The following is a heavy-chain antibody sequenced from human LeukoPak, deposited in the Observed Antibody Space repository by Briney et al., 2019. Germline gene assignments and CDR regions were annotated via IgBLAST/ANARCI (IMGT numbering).Heavy chain of an antibody. Sequence: GGSLRLSCAASGFNVNKSYLSWVRQAPGRGLEWVSVIYSAGTTYYADSVKGRFTISREESKNTVYLQMNSLRAEDTAVYYCARDLAPLLWFGEPREVWGKGTTVTVSS. CDR2: IYSAGTT. CDR1: GFNVNKSY. CDR3: ARDLAPLLWFGEPREV. D-gene: IGHD3-10*01. V-gene: IGHV3-53*01. J-gene: IGHJ6*04.